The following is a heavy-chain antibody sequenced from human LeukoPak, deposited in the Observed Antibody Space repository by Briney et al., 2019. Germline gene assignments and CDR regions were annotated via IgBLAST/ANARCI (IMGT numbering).Heavy chain of an antibody. J-gene: IGHJ3*02. V-gene: IGHV3-30*02. CDR1: GFTFSSYG. CDR2: IRYDGSNK. Sequence: GGSLRLSCGASGFTFSSYGMHWVRQAPGKGLEGVAFIRYDGSNKYYADSVKGRFAISRDNSKNTLYLQMNSLRAEDTAVYYCARVRYGSGSLDAFDIWGQGTMVTVSS. D-gene: IGHD3-10*01. CDR3: ARVRYGSGSLDAFDI.